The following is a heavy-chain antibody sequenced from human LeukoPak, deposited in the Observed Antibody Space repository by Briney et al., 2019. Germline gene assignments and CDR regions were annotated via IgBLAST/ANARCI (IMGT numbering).Heavy chain of an antibody. CDR3: ASGPGGGATFGMDV. J-gene: IGHJ6*02. CDR1: GGSISSYY. CDR2: IYYSGST. Sequence: PSETLSLTCTVSGGSISSYYWSWIRQPPGKGLEWIGYIYYSGSTNYNPSLKSRVTISVDTSKNQFSLKLSSVTAADTAVYYCASGPGGGATFGMDVWGQGTTVTVSS. D-gene: IGHD1-26*01. V-gene: IGHV4-59*12.